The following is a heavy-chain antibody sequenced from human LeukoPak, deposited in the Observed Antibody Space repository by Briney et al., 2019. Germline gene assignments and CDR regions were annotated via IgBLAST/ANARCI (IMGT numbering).Heavy chain of an antibody. Sequence: GGSLRLSCAASGFTFSSDGMHWVRQAPGKGLEWVAFIRNDGSNKYYADSVKGRFTISRDNSKNTLYLQMNSLRAEDTAVYYCAKDFGWDYFDYWGQGTLVTVSS. CDR2: IRNDGSNK. D-gene: IGHD6-19*01. CDR1: GFTFSSDG. V-gene: IGHV3-30*02. CDR3: AKDFGWDYFDY. J-gene: IGHJ4*02.